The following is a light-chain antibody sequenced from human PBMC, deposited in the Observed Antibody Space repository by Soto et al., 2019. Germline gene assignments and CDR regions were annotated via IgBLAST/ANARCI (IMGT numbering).Light chain of an antibody. CDR2: WAS. J-gene: IGKJ1*01. Sequence: DIVMTQSPDSLAVSLGERATINCKSSQSVLYSSNNNKIYLAWYQHKPGQPPKLLIYWASTRESGVPDRFSGSGSGTDFTLTISSLQAEDVAVYYCQQYFGTPPTFGQGTKVEIK. V-gene: IGKV4-1*01. CDR1: QSVLYSSNNNKIY. CDR3: QQYFGTPPT.